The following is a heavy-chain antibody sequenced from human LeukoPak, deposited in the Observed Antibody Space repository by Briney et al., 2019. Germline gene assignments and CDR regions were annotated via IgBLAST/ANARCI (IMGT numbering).Heavy chain of an antibody. Sequence: PSETLSLTCTVSGDSISTSNSYWGWIRQPPGKGLEWIGSIYYSGNTYYNASLKSRVTIYVDTSKNQFSLKLTSVTAADTAVYYCVRDVLYYYGAERLFWFDPWGQGTLVTVSS. CDR3: VRDVLYYYGAERLFWFDP. CDR1: GDSISTSNSY. D-gene: IGHD3-10*01. J-gene: IGHJ5*02. V-gene: IGHV4-39*02. CDR2: IYYSGNT.